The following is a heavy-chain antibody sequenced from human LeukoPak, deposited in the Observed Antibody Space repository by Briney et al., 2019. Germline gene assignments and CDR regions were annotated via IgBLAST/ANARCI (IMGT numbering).Heavy chain of an antibody. Sequence: GGTLRLSCAASGFTFSSYGMNWVRQATGKGLEWVSYISSIGATIYYADSVKGRFTISRDNAKNSLFLQMNSLRAEDTAVYYCAKDRAAVAGTFDYWGQGTLVTVSS. CDR3: AKDRAAVAGTFDY. CDR2: ISSIGATI. CDR1: GFTFSSYG. D-gene: IGHD6-19*01. V-gene: IGHV3-48*01. J-gene: IGHJ4*02.